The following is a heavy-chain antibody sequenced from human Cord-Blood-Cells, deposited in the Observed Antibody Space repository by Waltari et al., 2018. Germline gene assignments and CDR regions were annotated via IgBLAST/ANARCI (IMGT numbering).Heavy chain of an antibody. CDR2: ISGSGGST. CDR1: GFTFRRYA. V-gene: IGHV3-23*01. CDR3: AKVLGYCSGGSCPYFDY. D-gene: IGHD2-15*01. J-gene: IGHJ4*02. Sequence: EVQLLESGGGLVQPGGSLRLSCAASGFTFRRYAMSWVRQAPGTGLEWVSAISGSGGSTYYADSVKGRFTISRDNSKNTLYLQMNSLRAEDTAVYYCAKVLGYCSGGSCPYFDYWGQGTLVTVSS.